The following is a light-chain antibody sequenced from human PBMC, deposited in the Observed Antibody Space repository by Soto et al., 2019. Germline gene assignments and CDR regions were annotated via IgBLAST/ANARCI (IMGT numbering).Light chain of an antibody. V-gene: IGKV3-20*01. Sequence: EIVLTQSPGTLSLSPGERATLSCRASQSVSSNYLAWYQQKPGQAPRLLIYGASSRATGIPDRFSGSESGTDFTLTISRLEPEDFAVYYCQQYSSSPWTFGQGTKGEIK. CDR3: QQYSSSPWT. CDR1: QSVSSNY. J-gene: IGKJ1*01. CDR2: GAS.